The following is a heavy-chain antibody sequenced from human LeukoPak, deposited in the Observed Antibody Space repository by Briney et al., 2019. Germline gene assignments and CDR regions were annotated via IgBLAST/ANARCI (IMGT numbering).Heavy chain of an antibody. CDR2: INEDGSEK. D-gene: IGHD6-13*01. CDR1: GFTFSRYW. J-gene: IGHJ4*02. CDR3: ARGLRTAAGLNY. Sequence: GGSLRLSCAVSGFTFSRYWMNWVRQAPGKGLEWLANINEDGSEKHYVDSVEGRFTVSRDNGENSVFLQMNSLKVEDAAVYYCARGLRTAAGLNYWGQGTLVIASS. V-gene: IGHV3-7*04.